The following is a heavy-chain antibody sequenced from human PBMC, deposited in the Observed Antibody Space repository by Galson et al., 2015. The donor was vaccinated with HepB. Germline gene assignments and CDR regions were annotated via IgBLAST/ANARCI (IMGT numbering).Heavy chain of an antibody. V-gene: IGHV3-48*02. CDR2: ISSSSSTI. CDR1: GFTFSSYS. Sequence: SLRLSCAASGFTFSSYSMNWVRQAPGKELEWVSYISSSSSTIYYADSVKGRFTISRDNAKNSLYLQMNSLRDEDTAVYYCASGYSGYAPYDFDYWGQGTLVTVSS. D-gene: IGHD5-12*01. J-gene: IGHJ4*02. CDR3: ASGYSGYAPYDFDY.